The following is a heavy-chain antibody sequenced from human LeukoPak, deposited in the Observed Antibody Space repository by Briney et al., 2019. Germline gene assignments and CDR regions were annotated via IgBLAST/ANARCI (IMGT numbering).Heavy chain of an antibody. CDR2: INLNGETI. V-gene: IGHV3-20*04. CDR1: GFTFDDFG. CDR3: AKEKGANWDPFDY. Sequence: GGSLRLSCATSGFTFDDFGMAWVRHVPGKGPEWVTGINLNGETIAYRDSVKGRFTISRDSARKTVYLQMNSLRDEDTALYYCAKEKGANWDPFDYWGRGTLVIVSS. D-gene: IGHD7-27*01. J-gene: IGHJ4*02.